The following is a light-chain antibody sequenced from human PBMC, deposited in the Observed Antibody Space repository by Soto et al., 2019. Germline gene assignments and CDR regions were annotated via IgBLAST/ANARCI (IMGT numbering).Light chain of an antibody. CDR2: GNN. Sequence: QLVLTQPPSVSGAPGQRVTISCTGSDSNIGENFDIHWYQQLPGTAPKLLIYGNNNRPSGVPDRFSASRSGTSASLAITGLQAEDEADYYCQSYDSGLSGSVFGGGTKVTVL. CDR1: DSNIGENFD. V-gene: IGLV1-40*01. CDR3: QSYDSGLSGSV. J-gene: IGLJ3*02.